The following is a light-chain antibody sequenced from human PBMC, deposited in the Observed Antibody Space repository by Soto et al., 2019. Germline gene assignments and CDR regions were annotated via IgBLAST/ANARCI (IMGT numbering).Light chain of an antibody. V-gene: IGLV1-51*01. CDR1: SSNIGNNY. CDR2: DNN. Sequence: QSVLTQPPSVSAAPGQKVTISCSGSSSNIGNNYVSWYQQLPGTAPKLLIYDNNKRPSGIPDRFPGSKSGTSATLGITGLQTGAEADYYCGTWDSSLSAWVFGGGTKLTVL. CDR3: GTWDSSLSAWV. J-gene: IGLJ3*02.